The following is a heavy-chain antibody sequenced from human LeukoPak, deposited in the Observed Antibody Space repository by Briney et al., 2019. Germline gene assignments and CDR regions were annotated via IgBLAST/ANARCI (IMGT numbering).Heavy chain of an antibody. Sequence: GGSLRLSCAASGFTFSSYAMHWVRQAPGKGLEWVSAVGKSGENTYYADSVKGRFTVSSDSSKNTLYLQMNSLRAEDTALYYCAKVMTGYYYYFDYWGQGALVTVSS. CDR2: VGKSGENT. V-gene: IGHV3-23*01. CDR3: AKVMTGYYYYFDY. CDR1: GFTFSSYA. D-gene: IGHD3-9*01. J-gene: IGHJ4*02.